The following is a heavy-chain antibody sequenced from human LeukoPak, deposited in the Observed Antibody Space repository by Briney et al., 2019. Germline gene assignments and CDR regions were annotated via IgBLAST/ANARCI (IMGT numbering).Heavy chain of an antibody. CDR3: ARNGMYYDFWSGYHYYYYYGMDV. CDR1: GYTFTSYD. J-gene: IGHJ6*02. V-gene: IGHV1-8*01. CDR2: MNPNSGNT. D-gene: IGHD3-3*01. Sequence: GASVKVSCKASGYTFTSYDINWVRQATGQGLGWMGWMNPNSGNTGYAQKFQGRVTMTRNTSISTAYMELSSLRSEDTAVYYCARNGMYYDFWSGYHYYYYYGMDVWGQGTTVTVSS.